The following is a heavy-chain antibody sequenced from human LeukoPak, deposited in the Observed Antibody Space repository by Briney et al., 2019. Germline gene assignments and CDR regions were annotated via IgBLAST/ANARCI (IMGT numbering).Heavy chain of an antibody. Sequence: GGSLRLSCAASGFTFSSYAMSWVRQAPGKGLEWVSAISGSGGSTYYADSVKGRFTISRDNSKNTLYLQMNSLRAEDTAVYHCAKLPVVVVAATPGWFDPWGQGTLVTVSS. J-gene: IGHJ5*02. CDR2: ISGSGGST. CDR1: GFTFSSYA. D-gene: IGHD2-15*01. V-gene: IGHV3-23*01. CDR3: AKLPVVVVAATPGWFDP.